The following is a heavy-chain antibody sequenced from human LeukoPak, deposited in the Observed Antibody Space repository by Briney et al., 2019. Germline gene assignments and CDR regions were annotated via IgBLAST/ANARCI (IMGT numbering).Heavy chain of an antibody. D-gene: IGHD3-22*01. CDR3: ARAPSRRDSSGSFDH. CDR2: ISGGSSAI. Sequence: GGSLRLACAASGVTFSIYIMNWVRQAPGKGLEWVSYISGGSSAIYYADSVKGQFTISRDNAKNSLYLQMNSLRDEDTAVYYSARAPSRRDSSGSFDHWGQGTLVTVSS. J-gene: IGHJ4*02. CDR1: GVTFSIYI. V-gene: IGHV3-48*02.